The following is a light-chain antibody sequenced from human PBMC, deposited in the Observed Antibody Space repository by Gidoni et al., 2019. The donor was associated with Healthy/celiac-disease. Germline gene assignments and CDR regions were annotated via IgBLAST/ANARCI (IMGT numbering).Light chain of an antibody. J-gene: IGLJ2*01. CDR3: QAWDSSIGGV. CDR1: KFGEKY. Sequence: SYELTQPPSVSVSPGHTASITCSGDKFGEKYACWYQQKPGQSPVLVIYQDSKRPSVIPERFSGSNAGNTATLTISGTQAMDEADYYCQAWDSSIGGVFGGGTKLTVL. CDR2: QDS. V-gene: IGLV3-1*01.